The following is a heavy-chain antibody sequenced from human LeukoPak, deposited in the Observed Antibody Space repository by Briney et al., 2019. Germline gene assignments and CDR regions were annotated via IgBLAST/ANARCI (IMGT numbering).Heavy chain of an antibody. CDR3: ARDNSYNLGAFDY. J-gene: IGHJ4*02. Sequence: PGRSLRLSCAASGFTFSSYAMHWVRQAPGKGLEWVAVISYDGSNKYYADSVKGRFTISRDNSKNTLYLQMNSLRAEDTAVYYCARDNSYNLGAFDYWGQGTLVTVSS. D-gene: IGHD5-24*01. V-gene: IGHV3-30*01. CDR1: GFTFSSYA. CDR2: ISYDGSNK.